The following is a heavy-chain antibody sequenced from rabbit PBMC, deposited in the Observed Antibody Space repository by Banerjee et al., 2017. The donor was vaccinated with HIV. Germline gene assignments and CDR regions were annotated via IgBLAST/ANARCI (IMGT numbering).Heavy chain of an antibody. CDR3: ARAPYGYGGYDP. D-gene: IGHD6-1*01. Sequence: QLKESGGGLVQPGGSLKLFCKASGFTISSSYWMSWVRQAPGKGLEWIGYIDPVFGSTYYASWVNCRFTISSHNAQNTVFLQMTSLTAADTATYFCARAPYGYGGYDPWGPGTLVTVS. J-gene: IGHJ2*01. V-gene: IGHV1S7*01. CDR2: IDPVFGST. CDR1: GFTISSSY.